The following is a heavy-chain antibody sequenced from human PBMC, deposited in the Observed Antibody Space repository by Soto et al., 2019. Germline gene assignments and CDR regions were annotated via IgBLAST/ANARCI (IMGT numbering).Heavy chain of an antibody. J-gene: IGHJ6*02. CDR2: ISYDGSNK. V-gene: IGHV3-30-3*01. D-gene: IGHD3-10*01. CDR1: GFTFSSYA. CDR3: ARDQGSGSYQHHYYRMHV. Sequence: RSVRLSCAASGFTFSSYAMHWVRQAPGKGLEWVAVISYDGSNKYYADSVKGRFTISRDNSKNTLYLQMNSLRAEDTAVYYCARDQGSGSYQHHYYRMHVRRPGPSLTVS.